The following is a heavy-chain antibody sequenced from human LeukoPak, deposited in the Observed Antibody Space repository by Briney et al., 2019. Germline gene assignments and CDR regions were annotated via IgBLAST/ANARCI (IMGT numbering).Heavy chain of an antibody. V-gene: IGHV3-23*01. CDR3: ASGYYDSSGYPHY. Sequence: GGSLRLSCAASGFTFSSYAMSWVRQAPGNGLEWVSAISGSGGSTYYADSVKGRFTISRDNSKNTLYLQMNSLRAEDTAVYYCASGYYDSSGYPHYWGQGTLVTVSS. CDR2: ISGSGGST. J-gene: IGHJ4*02. D-gene: IGHD3-22*01. CDR1: GFTFSSYA.